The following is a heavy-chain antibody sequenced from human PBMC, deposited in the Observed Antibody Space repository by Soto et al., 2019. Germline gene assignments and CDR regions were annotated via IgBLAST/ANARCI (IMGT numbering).Heavy chain of an antibody. CDR2: IYHSGRT. Sequence: QVQLQESGPGLVKPSGTLSLTCAVSGGSISSSNWWSWVRQPPGKGLEWIGEIYHSGRTNYNPYLQSRVTISVDKSKNQFSLKLSSVTDADTAVYYCAREDYCSGGSCHTLDYWGHGTLVTVSS. V-gene: IGHV4-4*02. CDR1: GGSISSSNW. CDR3: AREDYCSGGSCHTLDY. J-gene: IGHJ4*01. D-gene: IGHD2-15*01.